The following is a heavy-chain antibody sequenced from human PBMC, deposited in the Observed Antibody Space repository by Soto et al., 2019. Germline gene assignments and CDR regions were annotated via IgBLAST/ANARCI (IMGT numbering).Heavy chain of an antibody. J-gene: IGHJ4*02. V-gene: IGHV3-64*02. CDR3: ARARIGAAGTQYYFDY. Sequence: PGGSLRLSCAASGFTFSSYAVHWVRQAPGKGLEFVSGISSTGASIYYADSVKGRVTISRDNSKNTLYLQMGSLKVEDMAVYYCARARIGAAGTQYYFDYWGRGTLVTVSS. CDR1: GFTFSSYA. CDR2: ISSTGASI. D-gene: IGHD6-13*01.